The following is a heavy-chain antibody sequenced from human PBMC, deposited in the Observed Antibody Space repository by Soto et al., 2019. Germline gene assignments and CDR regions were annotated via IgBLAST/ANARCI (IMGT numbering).Heavy chain of an antibody. Sequence: GSLRLSCAASGFMFSAYWMSWVRQDPGKGLEWVATISGGASDKFYVDSVKGRFTISRDDSKNTLYLQMNSLRDEDTAVYYCVREDWHRFDSWGQGTLVTVSS. CDR1: GFMFSAYW. CDR2: ISGGASDK. CDR3: VREDWHRFDS. D-gene: IGHD2-21*01. V-gene: IGHV3-7*01. J-gene: IGHJ4*02.